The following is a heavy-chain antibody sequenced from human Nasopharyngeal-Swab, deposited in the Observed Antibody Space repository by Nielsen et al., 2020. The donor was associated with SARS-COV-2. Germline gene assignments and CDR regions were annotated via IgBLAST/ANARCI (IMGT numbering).Heavy chain of an antibody. V-gene: IGHV3-21*01. CDR2: ISSSSSYI. J-gene: IGHJ1*01. CDR1: GFTFSGYS. CDR3: ARRAVAGEYFQH. Sequence: GGSLRLSCAASGFTFSGYSMNWVRQAPGKGLEWVSSISSSSSYIYYADSVKGRFTISRDNAKNSLYLQMNSLRAEDTAVYYCARRAVAGEYFQHWGQGTLVTVSS. D-gene: IGHD6-19*01.